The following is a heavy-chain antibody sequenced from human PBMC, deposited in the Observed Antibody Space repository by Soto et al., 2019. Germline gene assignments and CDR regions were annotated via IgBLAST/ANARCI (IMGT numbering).Heavy chain of an antibody. CDR3: ARSLFHCNFGTCYRSEYFQH. J-gene: IGHJ1*01. D-gene: IGHD2-15*01. V-gene: IGHV4-34*01. CDR2: INHSGST. Sequence: QVQLQQWGAGLLKPSETLSLTCAVYGGSFNDYYWTWVRQAPGKGLEWIGEINHSGSTNYNPSLKSRVTNSADTSKNQFSLKLSSVTAADTAVYYCARSLFHCNFGTCYRSEYFQHWGQGTLVTVSS. CDR1: GGSFNDYY.